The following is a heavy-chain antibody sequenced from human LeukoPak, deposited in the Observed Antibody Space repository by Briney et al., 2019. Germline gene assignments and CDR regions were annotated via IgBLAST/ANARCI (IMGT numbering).Heavy chain of an antibody. CDR3: AIPRLPYYDSSGYYPTGYFQH. CDR1: GGTFSSYA. CDR2: IIPIFGTA. J-gene: IGHJ1*01. Sequence: GASVKVSCKASGGTFSSYAISWVRQAPGQGLEWMGGIIPIFGTANYAQKFQGRVTITTDESTSTAYMELSSLRSEDTAVYYCAIPRLPYYDSSGYYPTGYFQHW. V-gene: IGHV1-69*05. D-gene: IGHD3-22*01.